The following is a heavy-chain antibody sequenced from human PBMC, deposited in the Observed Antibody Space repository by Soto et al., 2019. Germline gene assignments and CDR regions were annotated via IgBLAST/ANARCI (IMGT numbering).Heavy chain of an antibody. Sequence: EVQLVETGGGLIQPGGSLRLSCAASGFTVSSNYMSWVRQAPGKGLEWVSVIYSGGSTYYADSVKGRFTISRDNSKNTLYLQMNSLRAEDTAVYYCARGGIGVFGVVIMGAFDIWGQGTMVTVSS. CDR2: IYSGGST. J-gene: IGHJ3*02. CDR1: GFTVSSNY. D-gene: IGHD3-3*01. V-gene: IGHV3-53*02. CDR3: ARGGIGVFGVVIMGAFDI.